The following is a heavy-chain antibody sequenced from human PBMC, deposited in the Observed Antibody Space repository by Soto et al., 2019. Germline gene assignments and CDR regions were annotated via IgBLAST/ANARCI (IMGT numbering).Heavy chain of an antibody. Sequence: SETLSLTCTVSGASISDNPYYWAWIRQPPGMGLEWIASITHSGNTYSTPSLKSRITISVDTSRNEVSLKLTSVTAADTAVYYCVRQGYCSRGSCYRWFDPWGQGTLVTVSS. CDR3: VRQGYCSRGSCYRWFDP. CDR1: GASISDNPYY. CDR2: ITHSGNT. D-gene: IGHD2-15*01. V-gene: IGHV4-39*01. J-gene: IGHJ5*02.